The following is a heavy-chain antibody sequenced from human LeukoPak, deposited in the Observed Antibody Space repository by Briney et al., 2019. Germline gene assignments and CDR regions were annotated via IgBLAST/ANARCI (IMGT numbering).Heavy chain of an antibody. Sequence: GGSLRLSCAASGLTFRSYAMNWVRQAPGKGLEWVSSISSSSSYIYYADSVKGRFTISRDNAKNSLYLQMNSLRAEDTAVYYCASSVVPAAVLDYWGQGTLVTVPS. D-gene: IGHD2-2*01. CDR1: GLTFRSYA. CDR2: ISSSSSYI. J-gene: IGHJ4*02. CDR3: ASSVVPAAVLDY. V-gene: IGHV3-21*01.